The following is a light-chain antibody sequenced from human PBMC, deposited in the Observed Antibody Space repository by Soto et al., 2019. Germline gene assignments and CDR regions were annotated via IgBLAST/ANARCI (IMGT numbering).Light chain of an antibody. V-gene: IGLV2-14*01. J-gene: IGLJ2*01. Sequence: QSALTQPASVSGSPGQSITISCTGTSSYVGGYNYVSWYQQHPGKAPKLMIYDVSNRPSGVSNRFSGSKSGNTASLTISGLQAEDEADYYCSSYTSIPVVFGGGTKVTVL. CDR2: DVS. CDR1: SSYVGGYNY. CDR3: SSYTSIPVV.